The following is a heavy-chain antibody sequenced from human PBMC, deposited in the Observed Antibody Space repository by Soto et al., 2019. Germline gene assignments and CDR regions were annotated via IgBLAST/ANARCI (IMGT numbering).Heavy chain of an antibody. CDR1: GDSFPSYW. D-gene: IGHD2-2*01. CDR2: IYPGDSYT. J-gene: IGHJ6*02. CDR3: ARLYCSRTSCQAYYYYGMDV. V-gene: IGHV5-51*01. Sequence: ESLKLSFKGSGDSFPSYWIVRVRQMPGKGLEYMGIIYPGDSYTRYSPSFQGQVTISADKSISTAYLQWSSLKASETAMYYCARLYCSRTSCQAYYYYGMDVWGQGTTVTGSS.